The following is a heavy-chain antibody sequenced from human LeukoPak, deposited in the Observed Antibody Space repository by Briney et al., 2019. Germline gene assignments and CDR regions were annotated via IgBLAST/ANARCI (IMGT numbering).Heavy chain of an antibody. CDR1: GGTFSSYA. D-gene: IGHD6-19*01. CDR3: ASTETLGGLQWLVRGYYYYYMDV. CDR2: IIPIFGTA. V-gene: IGHV1-69*01. J-gene: IGHJ6*03. Sequence: GSSVKVSCKASGGTFSSYAISWVRQAPGQGLEWMGGIIPIFGTANYAQKFQGRVTITADESTSTAYMELSSLRSEDTAVYYCASTETLGGLQWLVRGYYYYYMDVWGKGTTATISS.